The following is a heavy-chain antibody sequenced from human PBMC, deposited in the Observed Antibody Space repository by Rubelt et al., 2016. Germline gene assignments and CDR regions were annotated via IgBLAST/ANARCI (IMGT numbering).Heavy chain of an antibody. V-gene: IGHV1-18*01. CDR2: ISAYNGNT. D-gene: IGHD6-6*01. CDR3: ARDRIRIAARQGWYFDL. J-gene: IGHJ2*01. Sequence: QVQLVQSGAEVKKPGASVKVSCKASGYTFTSYGISWVRQAPGQGLEWMGWISAYNGNTNYAQKPQGMVTMTTDPSTSTAYMGLRSLRSDDTAVYYCARDRIRIAARQGWYFDLWGRGTLVTVSS. CDR1: GYTFTSYG.